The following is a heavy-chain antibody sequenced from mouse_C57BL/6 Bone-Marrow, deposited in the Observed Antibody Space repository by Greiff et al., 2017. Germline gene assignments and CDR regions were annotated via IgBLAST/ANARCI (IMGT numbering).Heavy chain of an antibody. CDR3: ARAGDCDDDFDY. V-gene: IGHV1-64*01. Sequence: QVQLQQPGAELVKPGASVKLSCKASGYTFTSYWMHWVKQRPGQGLEWIGMINPNSGSTNYNEKFKSKATLTVDKSSSTTYMQLSSLTAEDSAVYNCARAGDCDDDFDYWGQGTTLTVSS. D-gene: IGHD2-13*01. CDR2: INPNSGST. CDR1: GYTFTSYW. J-gene: IGHJ2*01.